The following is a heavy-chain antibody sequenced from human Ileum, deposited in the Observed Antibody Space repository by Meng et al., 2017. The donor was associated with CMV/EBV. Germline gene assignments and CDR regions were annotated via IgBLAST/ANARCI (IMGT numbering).Heavy chain of an antibody. CDR2: INPNTGTT. J-gene: IGHJ4*02. D-gene: IGHD1-26*01. Sequence: VPLVLAGAEVKKPGASVKVSCKASGYTFTGYYLHWVRQAPGQGLEWMAWINPNTGTTDYAQKFRGRVTMTRDTSISTAYMELSSLKSDDTAVYYCARGGGAADYWGQGTLVTVSS. CDR3: ARGGGAADY. V-gene: IGHV1-2*02. CDR1: GYTFTGYY.